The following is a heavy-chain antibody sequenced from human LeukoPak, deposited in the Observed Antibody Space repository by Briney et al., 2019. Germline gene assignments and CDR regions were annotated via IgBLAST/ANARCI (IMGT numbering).Heavy chain of an antibody. CDR1: GFTFSSYW. Sequence: GGSLRLSCAASGFTFSSYWMSWVRQAPGKGLEWVANIKQDGSEKYYVDSVKGRFTISRDNAKNSLYLQMNSLRAEDTAVYYCAREVPGIVALSPLLDYWGQGTLVTVSS. CDR2: IKQDGSEK. J-gene: IGHJ4*02. D-gene: IGHD5-12*01. V-gene: IGHV3-7*01. CDR3: AREVPGIVALSPLLDY.